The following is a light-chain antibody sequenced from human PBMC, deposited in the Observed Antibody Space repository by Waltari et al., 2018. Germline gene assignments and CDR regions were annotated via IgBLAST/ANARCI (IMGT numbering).Light chain of an antibody. CDR2: YDS. J-gene: IGLJ1*01. Sequence: SYVLTQPPSVSVAPGETASITCGGDNIGSDSVHWYQQKPGQAPLLIIFYDSDRPSGIPARFSGSNSGNTATLTITSVEAGDEARYYCHVWHAHFDPGVFGTGTEVTVL. CDR3: HVWHAHFDPGV. CDR1: NIGSDS. V-gene: IGLV3-21*04.